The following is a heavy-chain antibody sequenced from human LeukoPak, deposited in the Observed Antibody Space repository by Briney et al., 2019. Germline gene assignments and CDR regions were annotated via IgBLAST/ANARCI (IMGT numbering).Heavy chain of an antibody. CDR1: GYTFTSYG. CDR2: ISAYNGNT. V-gene: IGHV1-18*01. D-gene: IGHD3-22*01. J-gene: IGHJ4*02. Sequence: ASVKVSCKASGYTFTSYGISWVRQAPGQGLEWMGWISAYNGNTNYAQKLQGRVTMTTDTSTSTAYMELRSLRPDDTAVYYCARVGYYYDSSGYTQPFDYWGQGTLVTVSS. CDR3: ARVGYYYDSSGYTQPFDY.